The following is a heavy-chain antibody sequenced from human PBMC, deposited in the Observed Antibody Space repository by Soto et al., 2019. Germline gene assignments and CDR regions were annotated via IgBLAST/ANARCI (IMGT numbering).Heavy chain of an antibody. CDR3: ARQPTEHAFDI. V-gene: IGHV5-51*01. Sequence: PGASLKISCKGSGYSFTSYWIGWVRQMPGKGLEWVGILYPGDSATRYSPSFQGQVTTSADKSISTAYLQWSSLKASDPAMYYCARQPTEHAFDIWGQGTMVTV. J-gene: IGHJ3*02. CDR2: LYPGDSAT. CDR1: GYSFTSYW.